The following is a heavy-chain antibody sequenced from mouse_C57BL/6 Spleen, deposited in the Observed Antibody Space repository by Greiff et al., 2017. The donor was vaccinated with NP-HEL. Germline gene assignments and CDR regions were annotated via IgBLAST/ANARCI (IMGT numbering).Heavy chain of an antibody. J-gene: IGHJ3*01. D-gene: IGHD1-1*01. CDR1: GYSFTGYY. CDR2: INPSTGGT. V-gene: IGHV1-42*01. CDR3: ARSGYYGSSYVRFAY. Sequence: VHVKQSGPELVKPGASVKISCKASGYSFTGYYMNWVKQSPEKSLEWIGEINPSTGGTTYNQKFKAKATLTVDKSSSTAYMQLKSLTSEDSAVYYCARSGYYGSSYVRFAYWGQGTLVTVSA.